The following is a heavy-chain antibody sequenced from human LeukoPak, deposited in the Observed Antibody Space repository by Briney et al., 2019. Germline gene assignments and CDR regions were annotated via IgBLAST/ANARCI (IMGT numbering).Heavy chain of an antibody. CDR2: IYYSGST. Sequence: SETLSLTCTVSGGSISSYYWSWIRQPPGKGLEWIGSIYYSGSTNYIPSLKSRVTISVDTSKNQFSLKLSSMTAADTAVYYCASILTTVSRSWFDPWGQGTLVTVSS. D-gene: IGHD4-17*01. J-gene: IGHJ5*02. CDR1: GGSISSYY. CDR3: ASILTTVSRSWFDP. V-gene: IGHV4-59*01.